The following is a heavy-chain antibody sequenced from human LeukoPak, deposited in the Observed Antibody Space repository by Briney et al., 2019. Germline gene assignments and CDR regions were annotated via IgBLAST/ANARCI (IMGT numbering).Heavy chain of an antibody. V-gene: IGHV3-30*04. CDR2: ISYDGSNK. J-gene: IGHJ5*02. CDR1: GFTFSSYA. D-gene: IGHD6-25*01. Sequence: GGSLRLSCAASGFTFSSYAIHWVRQAPGKGLEWVAVISYDGSNKYYADSVKGRFTISRDNSKNTLYLQMNSLRAEDTAVNYCARGQRRVYNWFDPWGQGTLVTVSS. CDR3: ARGQRRVYNWFDP.